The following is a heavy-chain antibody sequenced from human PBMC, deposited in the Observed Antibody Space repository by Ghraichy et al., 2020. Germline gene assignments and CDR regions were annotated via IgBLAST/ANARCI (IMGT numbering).Heavy chain of an antibody. Sequence: GESLNISCAASGFTFSNYAMRWVRQAPGKGLEWVSAISGTGGSTYYADSVKGRFTISRDNSKNTLYLQMNSLRAEDTAVYYCATRPYYDILTGYGGLDFWGQGTLVTVSS. CDR2: ISGTGGST. J-gene: IGHJ4*02. V-gene: IGHV3-23*01. D-gene: IGHD3-9*01. CDR3: ATRPYYDILTGYGGLDF. CDR1: GFTFSNYA.